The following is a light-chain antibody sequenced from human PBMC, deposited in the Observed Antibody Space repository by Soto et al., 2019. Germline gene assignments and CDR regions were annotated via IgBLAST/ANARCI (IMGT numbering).Light chain of an antibody. CDR2: AAS. Sequence: EIVLTQSPGTLSLYPGERATLTCRSSQTVSSSFLAWYQQTPGQAPRLLIYAASSRATGIPDRFSGSGSGTDFTLTISRLEPEDFAVYYCQQYGNSPQTFGQGTKVDIK. V-gene: IGKV3-20*01. CDR3: QQYGNSPQT. CDR1: QTVSSSF. J-gene: IGKJ1*01.